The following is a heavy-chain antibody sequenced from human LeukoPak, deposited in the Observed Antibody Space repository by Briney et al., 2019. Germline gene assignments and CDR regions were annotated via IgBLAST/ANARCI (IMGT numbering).Heavy chain of an antibody. V-gene: IGHV4-59*08. J-gene: IGHJ5*02. CDR3: ARHVDWLDNWFDP. CDR1: GGSIGSYY. D-gene: IGHD3/OR15-3a*01. CDR2: TSNGGST. Sequence: AETLSLTCTVSGGSIGSYYWSWIRQPPGKGLEWIGHTSNGGSTKYSPSLESRLSMSVDTSKNQISLRLNSVTAANTAVYYCARHVDWLDNWFDPWGQGTLVTVSS.